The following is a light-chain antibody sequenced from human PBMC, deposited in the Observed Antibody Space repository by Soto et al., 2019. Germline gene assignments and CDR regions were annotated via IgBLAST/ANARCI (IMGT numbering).Light chain of an antibody. CDR1: QSVSSN. V-gene: IGKV3-15*01. Sequence: EIVMTQSPATLSVSPGERATLSCRASQSVSSNLAWYQQKPGQAPRLLIYGASTRATGIPARFSGSGSGTEFTLTISSLQSEDFAVYYCQQYHNWLCTFGQGTKVEIK. J-gene: IGKJ1*01. CDR3: QQYHNWLCT. CDR2: GAS.